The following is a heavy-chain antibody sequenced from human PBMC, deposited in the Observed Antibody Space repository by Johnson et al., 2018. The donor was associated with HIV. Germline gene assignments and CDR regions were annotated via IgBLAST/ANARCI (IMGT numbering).Heavy chain of an antibody. V-gene: IGHV3-7*03. CDR3: AKGSGSSWYIGAFDI. Sequence: VQLVESGGGLVQPGGSLRLSCVASGFTFSSYWMSWVRQVPGKAPEWVANIKRDGSEKYYVDSVKGRFTISRDNAKNSLYLQMNSLRAEDTAVYYCAKGSGSSWYIGAFDIWGQGTMVTVSS. CDR1: GFTFSSYW. J-gene: IGHJ3*02. D-gene: IGHD6-13*01. CDR2: IKRDGSEK.